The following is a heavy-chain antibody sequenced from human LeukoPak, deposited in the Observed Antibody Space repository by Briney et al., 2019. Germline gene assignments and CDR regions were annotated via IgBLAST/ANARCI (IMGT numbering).Heavy chain of an antibody. CDR3: AKGSYYGSGSYYEYFDY. Sequence: QSGGSLRLSCAASGFTFSSYAMSWVRQAPGKGREWVSAISGSGGSTYYADSVKGRFTISRDNSKNTLYLQMNSLRAEDTAVYYCAKGSYYGSGSYYEYFDYWGQGTLVTVSS. CDR1: GFTFSSYA. V-gene: IGHV3-23*01. CDR2: ISGSGGST. J-gene: IGHJ4*02. D-gene: IGHD3-10*01.